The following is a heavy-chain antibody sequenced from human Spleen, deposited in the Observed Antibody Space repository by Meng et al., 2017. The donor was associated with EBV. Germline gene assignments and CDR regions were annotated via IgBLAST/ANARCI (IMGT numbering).Heavy chain of an antibody. CDR2: FLPTLGAP. D-gene: IGHD3-10*01. CDR3: ASESGRGYTPDY. CDR1: GGPFRNYA. V-gene: IGHV1-69*01. Sequence: VRLGQAWVEGKRPGPGGKASCKPSGGPFRNYAISGVRQAPGQGLEWLGGFLPTLGAPNYAQKFHGRVTITADESTSTHYMDLSSLRSEDTAVYYCASESGRGYTPDYWGQGTLVTVSS. J-gene: IGHJ4*02.